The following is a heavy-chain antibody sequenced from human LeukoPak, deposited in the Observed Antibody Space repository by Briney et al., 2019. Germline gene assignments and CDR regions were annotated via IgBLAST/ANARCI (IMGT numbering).Heavy chain of an antibody. CDR2: ICSGGGT. CDR3: ARDSYILTGYYDAFDI. D-gene: IGHD3-9*01. Sequence: GGSLRLSCAASGFSVSSNYMSWVRQAPGRGLEWVSVICSGGGTYYTDSVKGSFTTSRDNSKNTLYLQMNSLRAEDTAVYYCARDSYILTGYYDAFDIWGQGTMVTVSS. J-gene: IGHJ3*02. V-gene: IGHV3-66*01. CDR1: GFSVSSNY.